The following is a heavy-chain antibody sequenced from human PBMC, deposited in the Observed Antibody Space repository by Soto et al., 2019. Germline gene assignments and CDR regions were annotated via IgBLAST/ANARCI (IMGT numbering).Heavy chain of an antibody. J-gene: IGHJ4*02. CDR2: IKTDGSED. CDR3: ATYHDSDWETYSFRH. Sequence: PGGSLRLSCRTSGLTFRTYLMRWVRQAPGKGLERVANIKTDGSEDYSAASVEGRLTISRDNTKNSIYLKMKRLRADDKDMYYCATYHDSDWETYSFRHWGQGT. CDR1: GLTFRTYL. V-gene: IGHV3-7*01. D-gene: IGHD3-16*02.